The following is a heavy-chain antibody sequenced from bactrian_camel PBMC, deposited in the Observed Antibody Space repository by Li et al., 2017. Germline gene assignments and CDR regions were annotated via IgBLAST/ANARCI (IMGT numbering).Heavy chain of an antibody. V-gene: IGHV3S40*01. D-gene: IGHD7*01. CDR3: AADRHRFCKGLTPNYDY. J-gene: IGHJ4*01. CDR1: GFTFSSYD. Sequence: VQLVESGGGLVQPGGSLRLSCTASGFTFSSYDMSWVRQAPGKGLEWVSNINSWSGNEYYADSVKGRFVISRDNAKNTLYLQMNNLKPEDTGMYYCAADRHRFCKGLTPNYDYWGQGTQVTVS. CDR2: INSWSGNE.